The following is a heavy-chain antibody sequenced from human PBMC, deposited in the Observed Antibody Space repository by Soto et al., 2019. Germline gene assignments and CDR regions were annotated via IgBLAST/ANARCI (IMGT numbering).Heavy chain of an antibody. D-gene: IGHD2-21*02. CDR1: GGTFSSYA. J-gene: IGHJ6*02. CDR3: ARLGICGGDCSPNYYYGMDV. Sequence: SVKVSCKASGGTFSSYAISWVRQAPGQGLEWMGGIIPIFSTANYAQKLQGRVTMTTDTSTSTAYMELRSLRSDDTAVYYCARLGICGGDCSPNYYYGMDVWGQGTLVTVSS. V-gene: IGHV1-69*05. CDR2: IIPIFSTA.